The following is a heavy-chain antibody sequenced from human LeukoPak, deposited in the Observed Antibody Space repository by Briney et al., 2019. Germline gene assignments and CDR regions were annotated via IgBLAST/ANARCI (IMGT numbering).Heavy chain of an antibody. Sequence: SETLSLTCAVYGGSFSGYYWSWIRQPPGKGLEWIGEINHSGSTNYNPSLKSRVTISVDTSKNQFSLKLSSVTAADTAVYYCARLKVTYYYGSGTYYYYMDVWGKGTTVTVSS. D-gene: IGHD3-10*01. CDR3: ARLKVTYYYGSGTYYYYMDV. V-gene: IGHV4-34*01. CDR2: INHSGST. J-gene: IGHJ6*03. CDR1: GGSFSGYY.